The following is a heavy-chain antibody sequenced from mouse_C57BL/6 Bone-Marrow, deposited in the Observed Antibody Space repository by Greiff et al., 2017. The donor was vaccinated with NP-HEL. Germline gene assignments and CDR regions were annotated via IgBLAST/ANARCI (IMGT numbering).Heavy chain of an antibody. V-gene: IGHV1-72*01. CDR2: IDPNSGGT. Sequence: QVQLKQPGAELVKPGASVKLSCKASGYTFTSYWMHWVKQRPGRGLEWIGRIDPNSGGTKYNEKFKSKATLTVDKPSSTAYMQLSSLTSEDSAVYYCARFRWLHWYFDVWGTGTTVTVSS. CDR3: ARFRWLHWYFDV. D-gene: IGHD2-3*01. CDR1: GYTFTSYW. J-gene: IGHJ1*03.